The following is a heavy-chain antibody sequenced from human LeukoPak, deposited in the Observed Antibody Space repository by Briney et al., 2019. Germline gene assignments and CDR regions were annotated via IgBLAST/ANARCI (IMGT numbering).Heavy chain of an antibody. Sequence: SETLSLTCTVSGGSISSYYWSWIRQPAGKGLEWIGRIYTSGSTNYNPSLKSRVTISVVTSKNQFSLKLSSVTAADTAVYYCARDPGSGNYYYYYMDVWGKGTTVTVSS. D-gene: IGHD3-3*01. J-gene: IGHJ6*03. CDR1: GGSISSYY. V-gene: IGHV4-4*07. CDR2: IYTSGST. CDR3: ARDPGSGNYYYYYMDV.